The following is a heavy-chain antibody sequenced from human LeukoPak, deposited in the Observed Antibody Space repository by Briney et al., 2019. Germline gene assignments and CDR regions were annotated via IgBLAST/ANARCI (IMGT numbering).Heavy chain of an antibody. D-gene: IGHD2-2*02. CDR2: IRYDGSNK. J-gene: IGHJ4*02. V-gene: IGHV3-30*02. CDR3: AGRYCSSTSCYRDY. Sequence: PGGSLRLSCAASGFTFSSYGMHWVRQAPGEGLEWVAFIRYDGSNKYYADSVKGRFTISRDNSKDTLYLQMNSLRAEDTAVYYCAGRYCSSTSCYRDYWGQGTLVTVSS. CDR1: GFTFSSYG.